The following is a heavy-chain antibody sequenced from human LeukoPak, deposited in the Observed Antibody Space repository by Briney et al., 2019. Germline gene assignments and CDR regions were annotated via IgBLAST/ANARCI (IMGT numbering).Heavy chain of an antibody. CDR2: INADGSTA. CDR1: GFTLGNSW. J-gene: IGHJ3*01. D-gene: IGHD1-14*01. CDR3: VVVVEPPDSDGFDV. V-gene: IGHV3-74*01. Sequence: GGSLRLSCAASGFTLGNSWVHWVRQAPGKGLVWVSLINADGSTATYADSVKGRFTISRDNARNTLSLQMNSLTIEDTAVYYCVVVVEPPDSDGFDVWGQGTMITVSS.